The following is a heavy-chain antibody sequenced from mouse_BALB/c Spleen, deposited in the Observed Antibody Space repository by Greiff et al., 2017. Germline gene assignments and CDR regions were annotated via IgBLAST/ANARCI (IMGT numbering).Heavy chain of an antibody. CDR2: ISSGGST. CDR1: GFTFSSYA. CDR3: ARRDAGCAY. V-gene: IGHV5-6-5*01. Sequence: EVKVVESGGGLVKPGGSLKLSCAASGFTFSSYAMSWVRQTPEKRLEWVASISSGGSTYDPDSVKGRFTISRDNARNILYLQMSSLRAEDTAMYYCARRDAGCAYWGQGTLVTVSA. J-gene: IGHJ3*01. D-gene: IGHD3-3*01.